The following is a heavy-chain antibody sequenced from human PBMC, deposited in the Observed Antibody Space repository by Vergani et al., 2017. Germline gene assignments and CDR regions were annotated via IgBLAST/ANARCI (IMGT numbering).Heavy chain of an antibody. J-gene: IGHJ4*02. CDR2: ISGSGGST. CDR1: GFTFSSYA. CDR3: ASQPEYYYDISGYYQGRGYFDC. V-gene: IGHV3-23*01. D-gene: IGHD3-22*01. Sequence: EVQLLESGGGLVQPGGSLRLSCAASGFTFSSYAMSWVRQAPGKGLEWVSAISGSGGSTYYADSVKGRFTLSRDNSKNTLYLQMNSRRAEDTAVYYCASQPEYYYDISGYYQGRGYFDCWGQGTLVTVSS.